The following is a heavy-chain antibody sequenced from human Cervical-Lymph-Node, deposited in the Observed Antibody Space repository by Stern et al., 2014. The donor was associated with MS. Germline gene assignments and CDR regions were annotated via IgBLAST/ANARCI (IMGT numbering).Heavy chain of an antibody. V-gene: IGHV3-7*01. D-gene: IGHD1-7*01. CDR2: IKTYGSEN. Sequence: EVQLVESGGGLVQPGESLRLSCAVSGFTFSNYWMTWVRQAPGKGLEWVASIKTYGSENSYVASVKGRFPISRDNAKNSLYLQMNSLRAEDTAVYYCARAVRELGTWGQGTLVTVSS. CDR3: ARAVRELGT. J-gene: IGHJ5*02. CDR1: GFTFSNYW.